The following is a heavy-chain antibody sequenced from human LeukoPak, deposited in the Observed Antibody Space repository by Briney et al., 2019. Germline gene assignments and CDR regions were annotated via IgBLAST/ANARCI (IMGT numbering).Heavy chain of an antibody. J-gene: IGHJ6*03. V-gene: IGHV4-59*01. CDR2: IYYSGST. CDR3: ARGTYYYYYYMDV. D-gene: IGHD2-2*01. CDR1: GGSISSNF. Sequence: SETLSLTCTVSGGSISSNFWSWIRQPPGKGLEWIGYIYYSGSTNYNPSLKSRVTISVDTSKNQFSLKLSSVTAADTAVYYCARGTYYYYYYMDVWGKGTTVTISS.